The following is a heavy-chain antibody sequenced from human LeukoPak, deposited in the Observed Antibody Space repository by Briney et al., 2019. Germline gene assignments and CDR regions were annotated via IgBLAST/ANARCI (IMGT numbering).Heavy chain of an antibody. CDR3: ANHRTHGSFHN. V-gene: IGHV4-39*01. J-gene: IGHJ4*02. D-gene: IGHD1-26*01. CDR2: IYYTGNT. Sequence: SETLSLTCTVSGDSISTSTYYWAWVRQPPGKGLEWIGSIYYTGNTYYNPSLNSRVTISADTSKNQFSLKLSSATAADTAVFFCANHRTHGSFHNWGQGTLVTVSS. CDR1: GDSISTSTYY.